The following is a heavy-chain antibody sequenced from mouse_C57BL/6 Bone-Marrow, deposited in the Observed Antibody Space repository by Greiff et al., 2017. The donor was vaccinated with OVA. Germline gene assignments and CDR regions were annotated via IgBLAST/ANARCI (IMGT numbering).Heavy chain of an antibody. CDR3: ARGIWDGLP. D-gene: IGHD2-3*01. CDR1: GYTFTSYW. Sequence: VQLQQPGAELVLPGASVKLSCKASGYTFTSYWMHWVKQRPGQGLEWIGKIDPSDSYTNYNQKFKGKSTLTVDKSSSTAYMQLSSLTSEDSAVDYCARGIWDGLPWGQGTTLTVSS. J-gene: IGHJ2*01. V-gene: IGHV1-69*01. CDR2: IDPSDSYT.